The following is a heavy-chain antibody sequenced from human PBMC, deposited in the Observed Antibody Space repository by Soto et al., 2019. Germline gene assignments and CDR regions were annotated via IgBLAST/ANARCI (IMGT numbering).Heavy chain of an antibody. V-gene: IGHV4-59*08. CDR1: GGSINSYY. Sequence: QVQLQESGPGLVKPSETLSLTCTVSGGSINSYYWSWIRQPPGKGLEWIGYIYYSGTTNYNPSLKSRVTISVDTSKKQLSLKLSSVTAADTAVYYCARHDDRSGGPCSTGRWFDPWGQGTLVTVSS. J-gene: IGHJ5*02. CDR3: ARHDDRSGGPCSTGRWFDP. CDR2: IYYSGTT. D-gene: IGHD2-15*01.